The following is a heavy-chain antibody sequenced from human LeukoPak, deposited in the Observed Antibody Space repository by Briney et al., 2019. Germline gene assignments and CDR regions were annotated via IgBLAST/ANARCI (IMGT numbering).Heavy chain of an antibody. V-gene: IGHV3-23*01. CDR3: AELGITMIGGV. J-gene: IGHJ6*04. CDR2: ISGNGGST. Sequence: RTGGSLRLSCAASGFTFSSYGMNWVRQAPGKGLEWVSGISGNGGSTYYADSVKGRFTISRDNAKNSLYLQMNSLRAEDTAVYYCAELGITMIGGVWGKGTTVTISS. D-gene: IGHD3-10*02. CDR1: GFTFSSYG.